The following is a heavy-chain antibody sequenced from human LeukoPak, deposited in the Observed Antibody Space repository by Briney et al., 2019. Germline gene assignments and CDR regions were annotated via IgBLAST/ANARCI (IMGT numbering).Heavy chain of an antibody. Sequence: GGSLRLSCAASGFTFSSYGMHWVRQAPGKGLEWVAVISYDGSNKYYADSVKGRFTISRDNSKNTLYLQMNSLRAEDTAVYYCAKQKLGYCSSTSCYDDAFDIWGQGTMVTVSS. CDR2: ISYDGSNK. CDR3: AKQKLGYCSSTSCYDDAFDI. V-gene: IGHV3-30*18. CDR1: GFTFSSYG. J-gene: IGHJ3*02. D-gene: IGHD2-2*01.